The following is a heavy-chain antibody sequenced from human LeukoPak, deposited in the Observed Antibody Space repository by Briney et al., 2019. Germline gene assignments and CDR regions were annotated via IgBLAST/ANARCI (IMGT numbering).Heavy chain of an antibody. CDR1: GFTFSSYS. Sequence: GGSLTLSCAASGFTFSSYSMNWVRQAPGKGLEWVSSISSSSSYIYYADSVKGRFTISRDNAKNSLYLQMNSLRAEDTAVYYCARESRRDDFWSGYYSKGAFDIWGQGTMVTVSS. J-gene: IGHJ3*02. D-gene: IGHD3-3*01. CDR3: ARESRRDDFWSGYYSKGAFDI. V-gene: IGHV3-21*01. CDR2: ISSSSSYI.